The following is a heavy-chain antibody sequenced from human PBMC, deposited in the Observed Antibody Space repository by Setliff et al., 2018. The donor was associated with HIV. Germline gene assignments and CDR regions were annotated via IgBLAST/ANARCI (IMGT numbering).Heavy chain of an antibody. CDR2: IIPMFGTT. CDR1: GVTFRRFA. Sequence: ASVKVSCKASGVTFRRFAFSWVRQAPGQGLEWMGGIIPMFGTTNYAQKFQGRVTITADESTSTVYMELTSLRFEDTAVYHCARVGEMATIGYSYYYMDVWGKGTTVTVSS. V-gene: IGHV1-69*13. J-gene: IGHJ6*03. D-gene: IGHD5-12*01. CDR3: ARVGEMATIGYSYYYMDV.